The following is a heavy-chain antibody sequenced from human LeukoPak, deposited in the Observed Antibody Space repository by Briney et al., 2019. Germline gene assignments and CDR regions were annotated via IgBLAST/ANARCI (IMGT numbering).Heavy chain of an antibody. CDR3: ARAGQRKSGAFDI. D-gene: IGHD3-10*01. CDR1: VYTFTSYD. V-gene: IGHV1-8*03. CDR2: MNPNSGNT. J-gene: IGHJ3*02. Sequence: ASVKLSCKASVYTFTSYDINWVRQATGQGLEWMGWMNPNSGNTGYAQKFQRRVTITRNTSISTAYMELSSLRSEDTDVYYCARAGQRKSGAFDIWGQGTMVTVSS.